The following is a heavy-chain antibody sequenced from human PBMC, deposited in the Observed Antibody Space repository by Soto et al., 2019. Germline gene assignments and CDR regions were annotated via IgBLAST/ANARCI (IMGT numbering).Heavy chain of an antibody. CDR3: ARAPYYGSFSGLYCYYRFDV. CDR1: GTSVSSGSFY. D-gene: IGHD2-8*02. Sequence: SETLSLTCDVSGTSVSSGSFYFHWIRQAPGKGLEWIGYIYHTGKTDYSPSLRSRTTISSDTSRNQFSLKVNSVTAADTAVYYSARAPYYGSFSGLYCYYRFDVWGPGTLVTVP. J-gene: IGHJ4*02. CDR2: IYHTGKT. V-gene: IGHV4-61*01.